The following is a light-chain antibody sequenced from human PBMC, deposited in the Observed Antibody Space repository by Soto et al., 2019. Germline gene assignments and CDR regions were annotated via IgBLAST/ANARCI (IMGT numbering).Light chain of an antibody. CDR2: GAS. Sequence: IKLTKSPSSLSASVGDRVTITCRASQGISSYLAWYQQKPGKAPKLLIYGASTLEGGVPFRFSGSGSGTDFTLTISSLQPEDFATYYCQQLNTYPITFGQGTRLEIK. V-gene: IGKV1-9*01. CDR1: QGISSY. CDR3: QQLNTYPIT. J-gene: IGKJ5*01.